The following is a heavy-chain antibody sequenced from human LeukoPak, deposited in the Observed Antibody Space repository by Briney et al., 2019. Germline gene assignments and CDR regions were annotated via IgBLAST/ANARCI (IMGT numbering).Heavy chain of an antibody. V-gene: IGHV4-4*07. J-gene: IGHJ6*02. CDR1: GGSISSYY. CDR3: ASSALGYCSGGSCAAYYYYGMDV. Sequence: PSETLSLTCTVSGGSISSYYWSWIRQPAGKGLEWIGRIYTSGSTNYNPSLKSRVTMSVDTFKNQFSLKLSSVTAADTAVYYCASSALGYCSGGSCAAYYYYGMDVWGQGTTVTVSS. CDR2: IYTSGST. D-gene: IGHD2-15*01.